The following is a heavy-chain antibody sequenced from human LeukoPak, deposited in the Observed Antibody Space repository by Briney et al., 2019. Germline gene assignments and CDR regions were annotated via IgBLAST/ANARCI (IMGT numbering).Heavy chain of an antibody. CDR3: ARDTPTVRGVIHYYYYYGMDV. V-gene: IGHV3-11*06. J-gene: IGHJ6*04. D-gene: IGHD3-10*01. Sequence: GGSLRLSCAASGFTFSDYYMSWIRQAPGEGLEWVSYISSSSSYTNYADSVKGRFTISRDNAKNSLYLQMNSLRAEDTAVYYCARDTPTVRGVIHYYYYYGMDVWGKGTTVTVSS. CDR1: GFTFSDYY. CDR2: ISSSSSYT.